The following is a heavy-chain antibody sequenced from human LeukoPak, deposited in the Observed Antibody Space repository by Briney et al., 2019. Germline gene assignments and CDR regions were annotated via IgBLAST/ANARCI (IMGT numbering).Heavy chain of an antibody. CDR3: AKYAGWYYFDY. Sequence: GGSLRLSCAASGFTFSSYSMNWVRQAPGKGLEWVSSISSSSSYIYYADSVKGRFTISRDNSKSTLYLQMNSLRAEDTAVYYCAKYAGWYYFDYWGQGTLVTVSS. D-gene: IGHD6-19*01. CDR1: GFTFSSYS. CDR2: ISSSSSYI. J-gene: IGHJ4*02. V-gene: IGHV3-21*04.